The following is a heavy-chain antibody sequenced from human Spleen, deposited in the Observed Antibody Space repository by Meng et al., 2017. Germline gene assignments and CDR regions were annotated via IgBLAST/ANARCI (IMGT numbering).Heavy chain of an antibody. CDR3: ARDEDISAAGKLFGDY. Sequence: ESLKISCAVYGGSFSGYYWSWIRQPPGKGLEWIGEINHSGSTNYNPSLKSRVTISVDTSKNQFSLKLSSVTAADTAVYYCARDEDISAAGKLFGDYWGQGTLVTVSS. CDR1: GGSFSGYY. CDR2: INHSGST. J-gene: IGHJ4*02. V-gene: IGHV4-34*01. D-gene: IGHD6-13*01.